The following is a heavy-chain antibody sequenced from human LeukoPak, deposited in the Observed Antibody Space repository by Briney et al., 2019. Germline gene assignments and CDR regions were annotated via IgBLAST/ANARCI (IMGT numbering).Heavy chain of an antibody. CDR2: INPSGGST. Sequence: ASVKVSCKASGYTFTNYYMHRVRQAPGQGLEWMGIINPSGGSTTYAQKFQGRVTMTRDTSTSTVYMELSSLRSEDTAVYYCARYASGYSRDYWGQGTLVTVSS. V-gene: IGHV1-46*01. CDR3: ARYASGYSRDY. J-gene: IGHJ4*02. D-gene: IGHD2-15*01. CDR1: GYTFTNYY.